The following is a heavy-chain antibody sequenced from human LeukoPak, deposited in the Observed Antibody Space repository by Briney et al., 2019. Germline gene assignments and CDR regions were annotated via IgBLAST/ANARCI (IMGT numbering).Heavy chain of an antibody. J-gene: IGHJ4*02. CDR1: GYTFTGYY. CDR3: ARASANPRGYSGYGYYFDY. D-gene: IGHD5-12*01. Sequence: GASVKVSCKASGYTFTGYYMHWVRQAPGQGLEWMGWINPNSGGTNYAQKFQGRVTMTRDTSISTAYMELSRLRSDDTAVYYCARASANPRGYSGYGYYFDYWGQGTLVTVSS. V-gene: IGHV1-2*02. CDR2: INPNSGGT.